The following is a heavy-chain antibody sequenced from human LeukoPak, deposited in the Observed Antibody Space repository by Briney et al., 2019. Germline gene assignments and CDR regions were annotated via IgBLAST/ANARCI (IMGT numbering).Heavy chain of an antibody. Sequence: GGSLRLSCTASGFSFSGHWMHWARQLPGKGLVWVSRISPTGSSTSYADSVKGRFTVSRDNAKNTLYLQVNNLRAEDTAVYYCARGPNSNWSGLDFWGQGTLLTVSS. V-gene: IGHV3-74*01. D-gene: IGHD6-6*01. CDR2: ISPTGSST. CDR1: GFSFSGHW. CDR3: ARGPNSNWSGLDF. J-gene: IGHJ4*02.